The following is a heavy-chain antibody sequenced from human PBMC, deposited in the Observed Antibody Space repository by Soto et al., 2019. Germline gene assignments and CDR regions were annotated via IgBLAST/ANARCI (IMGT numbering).Heavy chain of an antibody. V-gene: IGHV3-33*01. Sequence: PVGSLRLSCAASGFSFSSYGMHWVRQAPDKGLEWVANIWYNGKNKYYADSVKGRFTISRDNSKNTSYLQMNSLRAEDTAVYFCARGGKNSYGMDVWGQGTTVTSP. J-gene: IGHJ6*02. D-gene: IGHD3-16*01. CDR3: ARGGKNSYGMDV. CDR2: IWYNGKNK. CDR1: GFSFSSYG.